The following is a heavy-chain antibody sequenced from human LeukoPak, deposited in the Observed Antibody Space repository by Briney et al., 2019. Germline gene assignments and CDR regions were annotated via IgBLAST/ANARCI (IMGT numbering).Heavy chain of an antibody. D-gene: IGHD4-11*01. V-gene: IGHV3-33*06. CDR1: GFTFSHFG. Sequence: GTSLRLSCETSGFTFSHFGMHWVRQAPGKGLEWVAVIWSDATNKYYEDSVKGRFTISRDNFRRTVSPEMNSLRAADTAVYNCAKAAQRGFDYSNSLEHWGQGSLV. J-gene: IGHJ5*02. CDR3: AKAAQRGFDYSNSLEH. CDR2: IWSDATNK.